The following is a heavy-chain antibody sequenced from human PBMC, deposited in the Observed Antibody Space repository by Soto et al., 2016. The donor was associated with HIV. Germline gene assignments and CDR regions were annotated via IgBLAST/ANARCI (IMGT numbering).Heavy chain of an antibody. J-gene: IGHJ5*02. CDR1: GDSFSAYF. D-gene: IGHD1-26*01. Sequence: QVQLRQWGAGLLRPSETLSLTCGVSGDSFSAYFWSWIRQPPGKGLEWIGEINHSGNTNYNPSLKSRVTISVDTSKNQFSLNLTSVTAADTAVYYCARPRVGATPGNWFDPVGPREPWSP. CDR3: ARPRVGATPGNWFDP. CDR2: INHSGNT. V-gene: IGHV4-34*01.